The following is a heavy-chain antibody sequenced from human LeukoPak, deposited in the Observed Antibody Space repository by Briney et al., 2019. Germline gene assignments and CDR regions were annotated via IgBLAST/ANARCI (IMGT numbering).Heavy chain of an antibody. CDR3: ARQSPRDLDWFDP. D-gene: IGHD5-24*01. J-gene: IGHJ5*02. CDR1: GGSISSNSYY. V-gene: IGHV4-39*01. Sequence: PSETLSLTCTVSGGSISSNSYYWGWIRQPPGKGLEWIGSIYYRGSTYYNPSLRSRVTISVDTPKNQFSLKLSPVTAADAAVYYCARQSPRDLDWFDPWGQGTLVTVSS. CDR2: IYYRGST.